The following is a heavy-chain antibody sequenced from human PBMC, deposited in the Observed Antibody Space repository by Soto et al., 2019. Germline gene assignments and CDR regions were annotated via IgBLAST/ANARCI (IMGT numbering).Heavy chain of an antibody. D-gene: IGHD6-13*01. J-gene: IGHJ6*02. CDR1: GFTVSSNY. CDR2: IYSGGST. V-gene: IGHV3-66*01. CDR3: ASCSLYYYYGMDV. Sequence: EVQLVESGGGLVQPGGSLRLSCAASGFTVSSNYMSWVRQAPGKGREWVSVIYSGGSTYYADSVKGRFTISRDNSKNTLYLQMNSLRAEDTAVYYCASCSLYYYYGMDVWGQGTTVTVSS.